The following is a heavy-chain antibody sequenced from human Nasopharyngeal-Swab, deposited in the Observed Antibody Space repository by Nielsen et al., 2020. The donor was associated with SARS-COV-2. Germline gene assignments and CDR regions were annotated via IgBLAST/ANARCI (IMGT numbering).Heavy chain of an antibody. D-gene: IGHD3-3*01. J-gene: IGHJ6*03. Sequence: VRQMPGKGMVWVANINQDGSEKYYVDSVKGRFTISRDNAKNSLYLQMNSLRAEDTAVYYCARGASGYYDFWSGYYRYYYYYYMDVWGKGTTVTVSS. CDR2: INQDGSEK. CDR3: ARGASGYYDFWSGYYRYYYYYYMDV. V-gene: IGHV3-7*02.